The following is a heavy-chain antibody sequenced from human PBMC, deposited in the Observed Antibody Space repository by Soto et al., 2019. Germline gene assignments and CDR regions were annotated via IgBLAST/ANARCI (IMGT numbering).Heavy chain of an antibody. Sequence: PSETLSLTCTVSGGSISSRIYYGGWIRRPPGKGLEWIGSIFYSGSTYYNPSLKSRVTISVDTSKNQFSLKLYSVTAADTAMYYCARKVVTATRYYYYGMDVWVQGTTVTVSS. J-gene: IGHJ6*02. CDR1: GGSISSRIYY. CDR3: ARKVVTATRYYYYGMDV. CDR2: IFYSGST. D-gene: IGHD2-21*02. V-gene: IGHV4-39*01.